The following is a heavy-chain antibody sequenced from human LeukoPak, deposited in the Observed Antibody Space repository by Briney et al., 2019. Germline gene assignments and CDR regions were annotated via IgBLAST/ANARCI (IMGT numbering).Heavy chain of an antibody. V-gene: IGHV1-24*01. D-gene: IGHD1-1*01. J-gene: IGHJ3*01. CDR1: AYTPTELS. Sequence: ASVKVSCKVSAYTPTELSMHWVRQAPGKGLKWMGGFDPEDGEIIYAQKFQGRVTMTEDTSTDTAYMELSSLRSEDTAVYYCATQTPERAFDVWGQGTMVTVSS. CDR3: ATQTPERAFDV. CDR2: FDPEDGEI.